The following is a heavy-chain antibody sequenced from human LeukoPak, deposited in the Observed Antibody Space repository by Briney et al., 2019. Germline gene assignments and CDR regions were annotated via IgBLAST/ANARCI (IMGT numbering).Heavy chain of an antibody. J-gene: IGHJ4*02. CDR1: GVTFSRNA. CDR2: ISGNGGST. V-gene: IGHV3-23*01. Sequence: PGGSLRLSCAASGVTFSRNAMSWVRQAPGKGLEWVSSISGNGGSTYYADSVKGRFTISRDKSKNTLYLQMNSLRAEDTAVYYCAKDEAAAGTHWGQGTLVTVSS. D-gene: IGHD6-13*01. CDR3: AKDEAAAGTH.